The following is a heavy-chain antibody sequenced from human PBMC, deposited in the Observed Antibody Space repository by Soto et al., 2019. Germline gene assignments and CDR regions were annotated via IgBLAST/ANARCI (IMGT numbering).Heavy chain of an antibody. CDR2: IIPILGTA. V-gene: IGHV1-69*06. D-gene: IGHD2-21*02. J-gene: IGHJ6*02. CDR3: ARGVVVTAIPYYYYSMDV. Sequence: QVQLVQSGAEVKKPGSSVKVSCKASGGTFSSYAISWVRQAPGQGLEWMGGIIPILGTANYAQKFQGRVTITADKSTGTAYMELSSLTSEDTAVYYCARGVVVTAIPYYYYSMDVWGQGTTVTVSS. CDR1: GGTFSSYA.